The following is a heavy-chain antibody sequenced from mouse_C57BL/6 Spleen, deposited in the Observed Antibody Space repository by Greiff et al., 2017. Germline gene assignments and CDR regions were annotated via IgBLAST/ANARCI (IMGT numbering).Heavy chain of an antibody. V-gene: IGHV1-72*01. CDR1: GYTFTSYW. J-gene: IGHJ1*03. Sequence: QVQLQQPGAELVKPGASVKLSCKASGYTFTSYWMHWVKQRPGRGLEWIGRIDPNSGGTKYNEKFKSKATLTVDKPSSTAYMQLSSLTSEDSAVYYCARSVITTVVAHWYFDVWGTGTTVTVSS. CDR3: ARSVITTVVAHWYFDV. D-gene: IGHD1-1*01. CDR2: IDPNSGGT.